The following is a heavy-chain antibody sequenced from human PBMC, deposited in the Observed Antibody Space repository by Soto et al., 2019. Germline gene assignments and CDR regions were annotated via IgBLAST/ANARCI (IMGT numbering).Heavy chain of an antibody. CDR1: GGSISSYY. Sequence: QVQLQESGPGLVKPSETLSLTCTVSGGSISSYYWSWIRQPAGKGLEWIGRIYTSGSTNYNPSLKSRVTMSVDTSKNQFSLKLSSVTAADTAVYYCARTRARCDSMVRGVICYYGMDVWGQGTTVTVS. CDR2: IYTSGST. J-gene: IGHJ6*02. D-gene: IGHD3-10*01. V-gene: IGHV4-4*07. CDR3: ARTRARCDSMVRGVICYYGMDV.